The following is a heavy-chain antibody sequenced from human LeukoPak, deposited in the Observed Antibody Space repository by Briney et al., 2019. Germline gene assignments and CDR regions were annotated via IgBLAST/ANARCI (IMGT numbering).Heavy chain of an antibody. Sequence: SETLSLTCAVYGGSFSGYYWSWIRRPPGKGLEWIGEINHSGSTNYNPSLKSRVTISVDTSKNQFSLKLSSVTAADTAVYYCARVLRNYYYYMDVWGKGTTVTASS. CDR1: GGSFSGYY. V-gene: IGHV4-34*01. CDR2: INHSGST. D-gene: IGHD5/OR15-5a*01. J-gene: IGHJ6*03. CDR3: ARVLRNYYYYMDV.